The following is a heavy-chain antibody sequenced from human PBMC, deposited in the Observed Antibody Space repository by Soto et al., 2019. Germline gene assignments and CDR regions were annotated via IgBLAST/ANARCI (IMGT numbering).Heavy chain of an antibody. J-gene: IGHJ4*02. Sequence: EVQLLESGGCVVQPGGSLRLSCAASGFALSTYTMNWVRQAPGKGLEWVSSIIGSSGATDYADSVRGRFTISRDISAKSFFLQMDGLRVEDTAVYYCAKDKRPAGACDMDYWGQGTLVTVSS. CDR1: GFALSTYT. V-gene: IGHV3-23*01. CDR2: IIGSSGAT. CDR3: AKDKRPAGACDMDY. D-gene: IGHD1-1*01.